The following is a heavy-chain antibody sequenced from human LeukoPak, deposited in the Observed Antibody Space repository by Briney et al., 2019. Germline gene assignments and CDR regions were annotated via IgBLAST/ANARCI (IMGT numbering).Heavy chain of an antibody. J-gene: IGHJ4*02. CDR1: GFTFSSYS. D-gene: IGHD3-22*01. V-gene: IGHV3-21*01. Sequence: GGSLRLSCAASGFTFSSYSMNWVRQAPGKGLEWVSSISSSSSYIYYADSVKGRFTISRDNAKNSLYPQMNSLRAEDTAVYYCARLLRDSSGYPIPDYWGQGTLVTVSS. CDR3: ARLLRDSSGYPIPDY. CDR2: ISSSSSYI.